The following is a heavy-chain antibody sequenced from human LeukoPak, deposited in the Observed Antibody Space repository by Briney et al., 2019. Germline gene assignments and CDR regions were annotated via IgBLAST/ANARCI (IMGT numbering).Heavy chain of an antibody. V-gene: IGHV3-73*01. CDR2: IRSKANSYAT. J-gene: IGHJ4*02. CDR3: TRPEGGDSSGYYTPPPDY. CDR1: GFTFSGSA. D-gene: IGHD3-22*01. Sequence: GGSLRLSCAASGFTFSGSAMHWVRQASGKGLEWVGRIRSKANSYATAYAASVKGRFTISRDDSKNTAYLQMNSLKTEDTAVYYCTRPEGGDSSGYYTPPPDYWRQGTLVTVSS.